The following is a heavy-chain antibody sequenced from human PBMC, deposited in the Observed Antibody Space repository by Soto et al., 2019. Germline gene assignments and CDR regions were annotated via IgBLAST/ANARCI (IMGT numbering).Heavy chain of an antibody. J-gene: IGHJ6*02. V-gene: IGHV4-30-4*01. CDR1: GDSISSADYY. D-gene: IGHD1-1*01. CDR2: IFYGGTT. Sequence: SETLSLTCTVSGDSISSADYYWSWIRQTPGKGLEWIGHIFYGGTTYYNPSLKSRLTISVDTSKNHFSLRLTSVTAADTAVYYCARDLWVEPELYYYGMDVWGQGTTVTVSS. CDR3: ARDLWVEPELYYYGMDV.